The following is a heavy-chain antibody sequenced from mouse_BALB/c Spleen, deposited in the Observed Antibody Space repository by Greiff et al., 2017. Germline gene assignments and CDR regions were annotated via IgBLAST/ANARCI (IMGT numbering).Heavy chain of an antibody. CDR1: GFSLTDYG. V-gene: IGHV2-6-5*01. CDR2: IWGGGST. J-gene: IGHJ4*01. D-gene: IGHD1-1*01. CDR3: AKQDYGSSYDAMDY. Sequence: VHLVESGPGLVAPSQSLSITCTVSGFSLTDYGVSWIRQPPGKGLEWLGVIWGGGSTYYNSALKSRLSISKDNSKSQVFLKMNSLQTDDTAMYYCAKQDYGSSYDAMDYWGQGNSVTVSS.